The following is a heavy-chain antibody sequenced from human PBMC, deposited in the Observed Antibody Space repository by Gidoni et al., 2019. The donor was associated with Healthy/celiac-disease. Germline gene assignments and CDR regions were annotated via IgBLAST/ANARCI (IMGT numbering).Heavy chain of an antibody. CDR1: GGTFSGHA. CDR2: IIPIFGTA. V-gene: IGHV1-69*01. CDR3: ARDPFESYDSSGYSYYYYGMDV. Sequence: QVQLVQSRAEVMKPGSSVKAPCKVAGGTFSGHAITRVRQAPGQGLEWIGGIIPIFGTANYAQKFQGRVTITADESTSTAYMELGSLRSEDTAVYYCARDPFESYDSSGYSYYYYGMDVWGQGTTVTVSS. D-gene: IGHD3-22*01. J-gene: IGHJ6*02.